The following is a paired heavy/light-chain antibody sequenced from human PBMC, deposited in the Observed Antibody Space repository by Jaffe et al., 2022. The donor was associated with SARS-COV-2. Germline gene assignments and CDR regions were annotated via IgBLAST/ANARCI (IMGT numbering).Light chain of an antibody. J-gene: IGLJ2*01. CDR1: SRDVGAYNY. V-gene: IGLV2-8*01. CDR3: SSYAGSNKGV. CDR2: EVT. Sequence: QSALTQPPSASGFPGQSVTISCTGTSRDVGAYNYVSWYQQHPGKAPKLMIYEVTKRPSGVPDRFSGSKSGNTASLTVSGLQAEDEADYYCSSYAGSNKGVFGGGTKLTVL.
Heavy chain of an antibody. V-gene: IGHV3-23*01. CDR1: GFTSSSYA. CDR2: ISGSGDST. D-gene: IGHD2-15*01. Sequence: EVQLLQSGGGLVQPGGSLRLSCAASGFTSSSYAMNWVRQAPGKGLEWVSGISGSGDSTYYADSVKGRFTISRDNSNNTLYLQMNSLRAEDTAVYYCAKDEDTVVAIGGCFDYWGQGTLVTVSS. CDR3: AKDEDTVVAIGGCFDY. J-gene: IGHJ4*01.